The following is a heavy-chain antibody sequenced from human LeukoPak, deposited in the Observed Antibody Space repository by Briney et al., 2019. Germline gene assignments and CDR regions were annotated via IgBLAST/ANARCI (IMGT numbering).Heavy chain of an antibody. J-gene: IGHJ6*02. CDR3: ARDGATVTPWDYYYYGMDV. V-gene: IGHV4-59*12. CDR2: IYYTGST. Sequence: SETLSLTCTVSGGSISRYYGSWIRQSPGKGLEWIGYIYYTGSTNYNPSLKSRVTISVDTSKNQFSLKLTSVTAADTAVYYCARDGATVTPWDYYYYGMDVWGQGTTVTVSS. CDR1: GGSISRYY. D-gene: IGHD4-17*01.